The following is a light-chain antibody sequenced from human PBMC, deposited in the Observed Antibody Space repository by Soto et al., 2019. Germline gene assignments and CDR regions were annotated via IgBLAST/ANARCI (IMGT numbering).Light chain of an antibody. J-gene: IGKJ1*01. CDR3: QHRSSGPRT. CDR1: QNSSNY. V-gene: IGKV3-11*01. CDR2: DVS. Sequence: EIVLTQSPATLSLSPGIRATLSCRASQNSSNYLIWYQQKPGQAPRLLIYDVSNRATGIPARFSGSGSGTDFTLTISSLEPEDFAVYYCQHRSSGPRTFGQGTKVEIK.